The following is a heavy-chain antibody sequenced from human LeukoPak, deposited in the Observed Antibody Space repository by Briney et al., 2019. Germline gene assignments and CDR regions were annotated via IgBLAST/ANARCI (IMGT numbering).Heavy chain of an antibody. CDR3: ASGAVVDAFDI. Sequence: PSETLSLTCTVSGGSISSYYWSWIRQPPGKGLEWIGYIYYSGSTNYNPSLKSRVTISVDTSKNQFSLKLSSVTAADTAVYFCASGAVVDAFDIWGQGTMVTVSS. D-gene: IGHD4-23*01. CDR1: GGSISSYY. J-gene: IGHJ3*02. V-gene: IGHV4-59*08. CDR2: IYYSGST.